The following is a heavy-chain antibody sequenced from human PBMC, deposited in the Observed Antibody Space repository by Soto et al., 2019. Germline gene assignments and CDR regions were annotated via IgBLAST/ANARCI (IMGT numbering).Heavy chain of an antibody. D-gene: IGHD4-17*01. J-gene: IGHJ4*02. CDR2: IWHDGSNK. CDR3: ASSANYGNYYFDY. Sequence: GGALRLSCVASGFTFRSFGMHWVRQAPGKGLEWVAVIWHDGSNKYYADSVKGRFTISRDNSKNTLYLQMNSLRAEDTAVYYCASSANYGNYYFDYWGQGTLVTVSS. V-gene: IGHV3-33*01. CDR1: GFTFRSFG.